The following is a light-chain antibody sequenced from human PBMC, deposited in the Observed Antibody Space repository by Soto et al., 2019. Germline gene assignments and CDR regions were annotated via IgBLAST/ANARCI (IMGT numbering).Light chain of an antibody. CDR2: GAS. V-gene: IGKV3-15*01. CDR3: QQHNNWPRT. Sequence: EIVMTQSPATLSVSPGERATLSCRASQSVSSNLAWYQQKPGQAPRLLVYGASTRATGIPARFSGSGSGTQFTLTISSLQSEDFAVYYCQQHNNWPRTFGGGTTVDIK. CDR1: QSVSSN. J-gene: IGKJ4*01.